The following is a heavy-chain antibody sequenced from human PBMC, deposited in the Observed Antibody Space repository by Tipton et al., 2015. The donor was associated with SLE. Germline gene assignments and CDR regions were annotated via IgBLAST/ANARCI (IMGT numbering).Heavy chain of an antibody. CDR3: TRGGRGDGANPFDP. J-gene: IGHJ5*02. D-gene: IGHD4/OR15-4a*01. CDR1: GGSISRSNFY. Sequence: TLSLTCTVSGGSISRSNFYWAWIRRPPGKGLEWIGETTHSGKTNYNPSLKSRVTISADTSKNQFSLKLTSVTIADTAVYYCTRGGRGDGANPFDPWGQGTLVTVSS. V-gene: IGHV4-39*07. CDR2: TTHSGKT.